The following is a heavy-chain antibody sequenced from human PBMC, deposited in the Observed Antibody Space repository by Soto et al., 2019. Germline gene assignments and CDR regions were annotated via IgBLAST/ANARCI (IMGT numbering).Heavy chain of an antibody. CDR1: DFAFRLHG. V-gene: IGHV3-33*01. J-gene: IGHJ6*02. CDR3: ARDRSSSYSYAMDL. Sequence: QVHLVESGGGVVQPGGSLTLSCSVSDFAFRLHGIHWVRHTPGKGLEWVAMIWHDGTRKYFRDSVRGRFTISRDSAKNKVYLQMNNLRGDDSALYFCARDRSSSYSYAMDLWGQGTTVTSP. D-gene: IGHD3-10*01. CDR2: IWHDGTRK.